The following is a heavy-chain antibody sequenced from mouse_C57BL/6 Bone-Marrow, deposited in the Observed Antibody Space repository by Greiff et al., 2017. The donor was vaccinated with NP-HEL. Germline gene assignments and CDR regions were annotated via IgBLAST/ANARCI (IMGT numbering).Heavy chain of an antibody. CDR3: ASPPHGSSYCYFDY. D-gene: IGHD1-1*01. Sequence: EVKLMESGPGLAKPSQTLSLTCSVTGYSITSDYWNWIRKFPGNKLEHMGYISYSGSTYYNPSLKSRISITRDTSKNQYYLQLNSVTTEDTATYYCASPPHGSSYCYFDYWGQGTTLTVSS. CDR2: ISYSGST. V-gene: IGHV3-8*01. CDR1: GYSITSDY. J-gene: IGHJ2*01.